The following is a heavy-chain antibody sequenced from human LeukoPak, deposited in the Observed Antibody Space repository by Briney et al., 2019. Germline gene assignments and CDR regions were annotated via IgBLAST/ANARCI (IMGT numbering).Heavy chain of an antibody. V-gene: IGHV4-59*01. Sequence: SETLSLTCTVSDASIIRYFWNLIRQPPGKELEWIGYISSGGSTNYNPSLKSRVTISIDTSKNQFSLKLTSATAADTAVNYCARGDDYKSTLFDYWGQGTLVTVSS. CDR2: ISSGGST. CDR1: DASIIRYF. CDR3: ARGDDYKSTLFDY. J-gene: IGHJ4*02. D-gene: IGHD5-12*01.